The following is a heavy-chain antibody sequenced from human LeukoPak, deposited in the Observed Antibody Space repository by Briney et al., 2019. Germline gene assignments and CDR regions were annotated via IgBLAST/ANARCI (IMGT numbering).Heavy chain of an antibody. CDR1: GGSITGSSYY. CDR2: IYHSGRT. V-gene: IGHV4-39*01. CDR3: STYSGSRRGNWFDP. D-gene: IGHD1-26*01. Sequence: KPAETLSLTCTVSGGSITGSSYYWGWIRQPPGKGLEWIGSIYHSGRTYYNPSLKSRVTVSADTSKNQYSLKLSSVTAADTALYYCSTYSGSRRGNWFDPWGPGTLVSVSS. J-gene: IGHJ5*02.